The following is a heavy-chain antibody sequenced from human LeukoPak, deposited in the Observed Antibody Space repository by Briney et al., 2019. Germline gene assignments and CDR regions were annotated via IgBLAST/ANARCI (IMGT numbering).Heavy chain of an antibody. J-gene: IGHJ4*02. CDR2: IKQDGSEK. Sequence: GSLRLSCAASGFTFSSYWMSWVRQAPGKGLEWVANIKQDGSEKYYVDSVKGRFTISRDNAKNSLYLQMNSLRAEDTAVYYCARDMDYDILTGHFDYWGQGTLVTVSS. D-gene: IGHD3-9*01. CDR1: GFTFSSYW. V-gene: IGHV3-7*01. CDR3: ARDMDYDILTGHFDY.